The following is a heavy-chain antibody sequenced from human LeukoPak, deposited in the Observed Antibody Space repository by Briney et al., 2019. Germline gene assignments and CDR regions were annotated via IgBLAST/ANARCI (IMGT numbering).Heavy chain of an antibody. V-gene: IGHV1-18*04. J-gene: IGHJ4*02. CDR1: GYIFSDYY. CDR2: VSAYNGNT. Sequence: GASVKVSCKASGYIFSDYYMHWVRQAPGQGLEWLGWVSAYNGNTNYAQKLQGRVTMTTDTSTSTAYMELRSLRSDDTAVYYCASSTMVRGVIIDNDYWGQGTLVTVSS. CDR3: ASSTMVRGVIIDNDY. D-gene: IGHD3-10*01.